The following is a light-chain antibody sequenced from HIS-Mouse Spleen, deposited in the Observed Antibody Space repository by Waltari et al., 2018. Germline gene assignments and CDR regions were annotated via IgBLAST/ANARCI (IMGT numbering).Light chain of an antibody. V-gene: IGLV3-10*01. Sequence: SYELTQPPSVSVSPVQTARITCSGDALPKKYAYWYQQKSGQAPVLVTYEDSKRPSGIPERFSGSSSGTMATLTISRAQVEDEADYSCYSTDSSGNHRVFGGGTKLTVL. J-gene: IGLJ2*01. CDR3: YSTDSSGNHRV. CDR2: EDS. CDR1: ALPKKY.